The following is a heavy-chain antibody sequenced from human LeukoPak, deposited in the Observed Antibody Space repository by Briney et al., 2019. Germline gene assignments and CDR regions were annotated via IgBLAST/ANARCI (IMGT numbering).Heavy chain of an antibody. CDR1: GGSISSGTYY. Sequence: PSETLSLTCTVSGGSISSGTYYWSWIRQPAGKGLEWIGRIYTRGSTDYNPSLKSRVTISVHTSKNQFSLKLTSVTAADTAVYYCARENLEVVPAHWFDPWGQGTLVTVSS. CDR3: ARENLEVVPAHWFDP. D-gene: IGHD1-1*01. CDR2: IYTRGST. V-gene: IGHV4-61*02. J-gene: IGHJ5*02.